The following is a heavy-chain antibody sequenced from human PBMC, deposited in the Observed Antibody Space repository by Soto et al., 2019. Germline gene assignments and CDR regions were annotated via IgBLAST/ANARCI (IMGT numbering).Heavy chain of an antibody. V-gene: IGHV4-34*12. CDR1: GGSFSGYH. Sequence: QVHLQQWGAGLLKPSETLSLTCAVDGGSFSGYHWTWIRQFPGKGLEWIGEIIHSGRDNYNPSLSGRVSLSIDPSKKQFSLKLTSVTASDTALYYCATRHPRAIPFGDYKGLDIWGRGTLVTVSS. J-gene: IGHJ2*01. CDR2: IIHSGRD. CDR3: ATRHPRAIPFGDYKGLDI. D-gene: IGHD4-17*01.